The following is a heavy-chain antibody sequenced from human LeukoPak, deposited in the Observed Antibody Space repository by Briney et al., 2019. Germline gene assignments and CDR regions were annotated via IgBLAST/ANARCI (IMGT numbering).Heavy chain of an antibody. CDR1: RGTFTSYT. V-gene: IGHV1-69*02. J-gene: IGHJ4*02. Sequence: ASVKVSCKPSRGTFTSYTISSVRQAPRQGGEWRGRIIPILGIAGYARKFQCRVTITTDISTSMAYLGLSSLSFEDTAVYYCGRVGDIVATILYYWGQGTLVTVSS. D-gene: IGHD5-12*01. CDR2: IIPILGIA. CDR3: GRVGDIVATILYY.